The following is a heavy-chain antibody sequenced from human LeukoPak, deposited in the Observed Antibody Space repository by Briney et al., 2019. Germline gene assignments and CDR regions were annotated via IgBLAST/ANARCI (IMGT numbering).Heavy chain of an antibody. V-gene: IGHV3-23*01. D-gene: IGHD2-15*01. Sequence: GGSLRLSCAASGFTFSSYAMRWVRQAPGKGLEWVSPICDSGAFIYYADSVKGRFTISRDSSENTLYLQMNSLRAEDTAVYYCTKGVRRTSGVSEVDCWGEGALVTVSS. CDR2: ICDSGAFI. CDR3: TKGVRRTSGVSEVDC. CDR1: GFTFSSYA. J-gene: IGHJ4*02.